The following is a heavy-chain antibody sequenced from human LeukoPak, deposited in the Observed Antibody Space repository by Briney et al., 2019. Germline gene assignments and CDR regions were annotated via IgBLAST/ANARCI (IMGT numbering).Heavy chain of an antibody. Sequence: GGSLRLSCAASGFTFSSYAMSWVRQAPGKGLEWVSAISGSGGSTYYSDSVKGRFTISRDNSKNTLYLQMNSLRAEDTAVYYCAKDINYYDSSGYQRDYWGQGTLVTVSS. CDR3: AKDINYYDSSGYQRDY. CDR2: ISGSGGST. CDR1: GFTFSSYA. V-gene: IGHV3-23*01. J-gene: IGHJ4*02. D-gene: IGHD3-22*01.